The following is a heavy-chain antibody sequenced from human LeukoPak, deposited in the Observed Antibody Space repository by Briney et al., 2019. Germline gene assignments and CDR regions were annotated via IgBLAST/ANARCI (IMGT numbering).Heavy chain of an antibody. J-gene: IGHJ6*03. CDR1: GYTFTSHG. V-gene: IGHV1-18*01. D-gene: IGHD2-2*01. CDR3: ARAQGLGYCSSISCYQGYYYYMDV. Sequence: GASVKVSCKASGYTFTSHGITWVRQAPGQGLEWMGWISVYNGNTNYAQKVQARVTMTTDTSTSTAYMELRSLRSDDTAVYYCARAQGLGYCSSISCYQGYYYYMDVWGKGTTVTVSS. CDR2: ISVYNGNT.